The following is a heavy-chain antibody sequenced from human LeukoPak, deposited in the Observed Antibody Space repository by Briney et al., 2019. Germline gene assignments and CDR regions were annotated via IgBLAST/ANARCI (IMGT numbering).Heavy chain of an antibody. D-gene: IGHD2-15*01. CDR2: IYYSGST. V-gene: IGHV4-39*01. J-gene: IGHJ3*02. CDR3: ARQIGYCSGGSCPDAFDI. Sequence: SETLSLTCTVSGGSISSSSYYWGWIRQPPGKGLEWIGSIYYSGSTYYNPSLKSRVTISVDTSKNQFSLKLSSVTAADTAVYYCARQIGYCSGGSCPDAFDIWGQGTMVTVSS. CDR1: GGSISSSSYY.